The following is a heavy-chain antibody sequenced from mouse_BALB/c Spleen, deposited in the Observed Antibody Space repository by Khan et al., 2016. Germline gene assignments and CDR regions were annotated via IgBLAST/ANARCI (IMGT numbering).Heavy chain of an antibody. CDR3: AREGGNYHGSSWDFDV. Sequence: QVQLKESGAELAKPGASVKMSCKASDYTFTTYWMHWVKQRPGQGLEWIGYINPSTGSTEYNQRFKDKATLTAANSSSTAYMQLSSLTSEYSAVYYCAREGGNYHGSSWDFDVWGAGTTATVSS. D-gene: IGHD1-1*01. V-gene: IGHV1-7*01. J-gene: IGHJ1*01. CDR1: DYTFTTYW. CDR2: INPSTGST.